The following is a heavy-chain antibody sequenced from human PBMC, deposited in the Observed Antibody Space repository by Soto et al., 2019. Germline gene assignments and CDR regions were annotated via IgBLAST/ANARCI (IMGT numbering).Heavy chain of an antibody. V-gene: IGHV3-66*01. J-gene: IGHJ6*02. CDR3: ARDSGLGYCSGGSCLYYYYYYGMDV. Sequence: PGGSLRLSCAASGFTVSSNYMSWVRQAPGKGLEWVSVIYSGGSTYYADSVKGRFTISRDNSKNTLYLKMNSLRAEDTAVYYCARDSGLGYCSGGSCLYYYYYYGMDVWGQGTTVTVSS. CDR2: IYSGGST. CDR1: GFTVSSNY. D-gene: IGHD2-15*01.